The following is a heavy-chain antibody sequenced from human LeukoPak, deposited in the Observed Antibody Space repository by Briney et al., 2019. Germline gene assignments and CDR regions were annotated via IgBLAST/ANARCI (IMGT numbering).Heavy chain of an antibody. CDR3: ARGNQDYGDTPTLLY. J-gene: IGHJ4*02. V-gene: IGHV1-18*04. CDR1: GYTFTGYY. D-gene: IGHD4-17*01. Sequence: ASVKVSCKASGYTFTGYYMHWVRQAPGQGLEWMGWISAYNGNTNYAQKLQGRVTMTTDTSTSTAYMELRSLRSDDTAVYYCARGNQDYGDTPTLLYWGQGTLVTVSS. CDR2: ISAYNGNT.